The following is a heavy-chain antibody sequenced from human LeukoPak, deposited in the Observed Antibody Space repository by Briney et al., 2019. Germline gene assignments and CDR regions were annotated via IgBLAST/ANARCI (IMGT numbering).Heavy chain of an antibody. CDR2: IYHSGRT. Sequence: SETLPLTCTVSGYPISCGLYLGWIRHPPGKGLKWIGHIYHSGRTYYNPSLQSRVTISVETSKNQFSLKLSSGTGADTAVYYCASHYGDYENYFDYWGQGTLVTVSS. CDR1: GYPISCGLY. CDR3: ASHYGDYENYFDY. J-gene: IGHJ4*02. D-gene: IGHD4-17*01. V-gene: IGHV4-38-2*02.